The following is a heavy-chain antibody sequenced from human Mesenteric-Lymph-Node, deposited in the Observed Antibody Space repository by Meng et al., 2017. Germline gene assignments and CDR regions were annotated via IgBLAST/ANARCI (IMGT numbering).Heavy chain of an antibody. CDR3: VKGQYYYGSGSHMDF. CDR2: ISVSGDTA. V-gene: IGHV3-23*01. Sequence: GESLKISCAASGFTFSSSVMNWVRQAPGKGLEWISTISVSGDTAFYADSVEGRFTISRDNSKNTLYLQMSSLRAEDTSVYFCVKGQYYYGSGSHMDFWGQGTLVTVSS. J-gene: IGHJ4*02. CDR1: GFTFSSSV. D-gene: IGHD3-10*01.